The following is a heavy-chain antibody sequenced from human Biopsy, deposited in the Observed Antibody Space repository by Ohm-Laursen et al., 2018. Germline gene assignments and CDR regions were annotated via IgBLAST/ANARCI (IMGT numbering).Heavy chain of an antibody. V-gene: IGHV3-48*03. CDR1: GFTFDDHA. CDR3: ARSGWNFEFDS. CDR2: ISSSGITA. D-gene: IGHD6-19*01. J-gene: IGHJ4*02. Sequence: SLRLSCTASGFTFDDHAMHWVRQPPGKGLEWVSYISSSGITAHYADSVKGRFTISRDNAKNSLYLQMNSLRAEDTAIYYCARSGWNFEFDSWGKGTLVAVSS.